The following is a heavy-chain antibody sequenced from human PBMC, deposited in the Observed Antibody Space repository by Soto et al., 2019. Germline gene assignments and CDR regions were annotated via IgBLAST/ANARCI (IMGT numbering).Heavy chain of an antibody. Sequence: VQLRESGPGLVKPSQTLSLTCAVSGGSISSGDYYWSWIRQQPGKDLEWIGFTDYSGSTYYNPSLRSRVTISVDTSTNQFSLSLNSVTAADSAVYYCARAIAVTTPWFDPWGQVTLVTVSS. V-gene: IGHV4-31*02. CDR2: TDYSGST. CDR1: GGSISSGDYY. J-gene: IGHJ5*02. D-gene: IGHD4-17*01. CDR3: ARAIAVTTPWFDP.